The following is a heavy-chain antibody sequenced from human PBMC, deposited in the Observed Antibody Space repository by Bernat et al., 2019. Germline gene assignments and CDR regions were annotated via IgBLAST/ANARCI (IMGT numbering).Heavy chain of an antibody. CDR3: ARDNPGIAVAGTTSLYYYYYGMDV. Sequence: QVQLQESGPGLVKPSETLSLTCTVSGGSISSYYWSWIRQPPGKGLGWIGYIYYSGSTNYNPSLKTRVTISVDTPKNQSSLKLSSVTAADTAVYYCARDNPGIAVAGTTSLYYYYYGMDVWGQGTTVTVSS. D-gene: IGHD6-19*01. CDR1: GGSISSYY. J-gene: IGHJ6*02. V-gene: IGHV4-59*01. CDR2: IYYSGST.